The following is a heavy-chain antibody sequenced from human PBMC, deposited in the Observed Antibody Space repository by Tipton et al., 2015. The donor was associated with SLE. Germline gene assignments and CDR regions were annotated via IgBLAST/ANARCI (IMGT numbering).Heavy chain of an antibody. CDR2: INHSGST. V-gene: IGHV4-34*01. D-gene: IGHD3-16*01. Sequence: LRLSCAVYGGSFSGYYWSWIRQPPGKGLEWIGEINHSGSTNYNPSLKSRVTISVDTSKNQFSLKLNSVTAADTAVYYCARRGESTSYWGQGTLVTVSS. CDR1: GGSFSGYY. CDR3: ARRGESTSY. J-gene: IGHJ4*02.